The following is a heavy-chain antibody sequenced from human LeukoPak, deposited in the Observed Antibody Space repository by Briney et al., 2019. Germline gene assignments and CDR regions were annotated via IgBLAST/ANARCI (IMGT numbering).Heavy chain of an antibody. V-gene: IGHV4-59*08. CDR2: IYYSGST. J-gene: IGHJ4*02. CDR3: ASSKRDYYDSSGYYNFDY. D-gene: IGHD3-22*01. CDR1: GGSISSYY. Sequence: SETLSLTCTVSGGSISSYYWSWIRQPPGKGLEWIGYIYYSGSTNYNPSLKSRVTISVDTSKNQFSLKLTSVTAADTAVYYCASSKRDYYDSSGYYNFDYWGQGTLVTVSS.